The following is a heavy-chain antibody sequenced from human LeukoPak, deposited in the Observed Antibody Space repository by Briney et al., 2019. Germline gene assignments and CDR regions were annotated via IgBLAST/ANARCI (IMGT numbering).Heavy chain of an antibody. CDR2: MYRSDAT. J-gene: IGHJ4*02. D-gene: IGHD6-19*01. V-gene: IGHV3-53*01. CDR1: GLTVSSNY. Sequence: GGSLRLSCAASGLTVSSNYMSWVRQAPGEGLEWVSVMYRSDATYYGDSGKGRFTMSRERSKNTGYLQMNSLRHEDTTVYFCARDLPEQCAYWGQGTLVIVSS. CDR3: ARDLPEQCAY.